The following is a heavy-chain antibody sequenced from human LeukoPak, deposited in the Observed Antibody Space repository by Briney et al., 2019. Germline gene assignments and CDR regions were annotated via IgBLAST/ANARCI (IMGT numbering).Heavy chain of an antibody. CDR1: GFTVSSNY. D-gene: IGHD2-15*01. J-gene: IGHJ5*02. CDR2: IYSGGST. CDR3: ARGHIVVVVAAPNWFDP. Sequence: PGGSLRLSCAASGFTVSSNYMSWVRQAPGKGLEWVSVIYSGGSTYYADSVKGRFTISRDNSKNTLYLQMNSLRAEDTAVYYCARGHIVVVVAAPNWFDPWGQGTLVTVSS. V-gene: IGHV3-66*01.